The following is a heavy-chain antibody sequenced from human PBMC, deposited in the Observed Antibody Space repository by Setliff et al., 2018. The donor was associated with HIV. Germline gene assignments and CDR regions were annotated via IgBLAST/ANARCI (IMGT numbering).Heavy chain of an antibody. V-gene: IGHV4-4*07. CDR3: ARDRIEFVAEDPHDVFDI. Sequence: PSETLSLTCSVSGHSISGYYWSWIRQPAGRGLEWIGRIHTSGNTNYKPSLRGRVTMSVDMSKNQFSLKLTSVSAADTAVYYCARDRIEFVAEDPHDVFDIWGRGTLVTVSS. CDR1: GHSISGYY. J-gene: IGHJ3*02. D-gene: IGHD5-12*01. CDR2: IHTSGNT.